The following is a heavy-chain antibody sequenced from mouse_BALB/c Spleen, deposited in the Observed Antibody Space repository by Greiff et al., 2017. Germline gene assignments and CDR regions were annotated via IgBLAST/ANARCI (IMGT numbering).Heavy chain of an antibody. CDR2: IDPANGNT. J-gene: IGHJ1*01. Sequence: VQLKESGAELVKPGASVKLSCTASGFNIKDTYMHWVKQRPEQGLEWIGRIDPANGNTKYDPKFQGKATITADTSSNTAYLQLSSLTSEDTAVYYCASYYGSSPWYFDVWGAGTTVTVSA. CDR3: ASYYGSSPWYFDV. CDR1: GFNIKDTY. V-gene: IGHV14-3*02. D-gene: IGHD1-1*01.